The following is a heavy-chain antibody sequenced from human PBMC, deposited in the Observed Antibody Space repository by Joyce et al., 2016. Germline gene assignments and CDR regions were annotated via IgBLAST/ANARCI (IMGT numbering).Heavy chain of an antibody. V-gene: IGHV1-46*01. CDR3: ARDTAMATGYYYYGMDV. CDR2: SNPSGGST. CDR1: GYTFTNYY. D-gene: IGHD5-18*01. Sequence: QVQLVQSGAEVQKPGASVKVSCKASGYTFTNYYMHWVRQAPGQGLEWMGISNPSGGSTNSAQKFQGRVTMTRDTSTSTVYMELSSLRSEDTAVYYCARDTAMATGYYYYGMDVWGQGTTVTVSS. J-gene: IGHJ6*02.